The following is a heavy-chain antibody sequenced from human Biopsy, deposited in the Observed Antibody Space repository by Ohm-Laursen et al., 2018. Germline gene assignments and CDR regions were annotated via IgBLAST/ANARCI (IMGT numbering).Heavy chain of an antibody. D-gene: IGHD2/OR15-2a*01. CDR1: GGSISSDY. V-gene: IGHV4-59*01. CDR3: ARATNSTGWPYYYFYGMDV. Sequence: TLSLTCTVSGGSISSDYCSWIWQTPGKGLERIGYIYYNGSTNYNPSLKSRVTISVDTSKNQFSLRLNSVTAADTAVYYCARATNSTGWPYYYFYGMDVWGQGTTVTVSS. CDR2: IYYNGST. J-gene: IGHJ6*02.